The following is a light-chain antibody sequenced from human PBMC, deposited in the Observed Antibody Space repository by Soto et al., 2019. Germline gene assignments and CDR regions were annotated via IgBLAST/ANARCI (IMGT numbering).Light chain of an antibody. CDR3: EHYYYRPST. CDR2: DAS. V-gene: IGKV1-33*01. J-gene: IGKJ3*01. Sequence: DIQMTQSPSSLSASVGDRVTITCQASQDISNYLNWYQQKPGKAPKLLIYDASNLETGVQPRFSGSGSGTDFTFNITSLQPEDIAADYGEHYYYRPSTFGPGTKVYIK. CDR1: QDISNY.